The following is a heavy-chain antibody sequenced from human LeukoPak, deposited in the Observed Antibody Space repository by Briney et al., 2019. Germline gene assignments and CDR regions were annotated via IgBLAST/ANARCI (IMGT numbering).Heavy chain of an antibody. Sequence: ASVKVSCKASGYTFTGYYMHWVRQAPGQGLEWMGRINPNSGGTNYAQKFQGRVTMTRDTSISTAYMELSRLRSDDTAVCYCARDRGKQWLPAYWGQGTLVTVSS. J-gene: IGHJ4*02. CDR2: INPNSGGT. CDR3: ARDRGKQWLPAY. V-gene: IGHV1-2*06. CDR1: GYTFTGYY. D-gene: IGHD6-19*01.